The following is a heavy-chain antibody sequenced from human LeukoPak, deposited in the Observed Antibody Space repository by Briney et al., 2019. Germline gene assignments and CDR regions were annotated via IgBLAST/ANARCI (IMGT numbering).Heavy chain of an antibody. J-gene: IGHJ4*02. CDR1: GFTFSRYE. V-gene: IGHV3-48*03. Sequence: GGSLRLSCAASGFTFSRYEMHWVRQAPGKGLEWVSYINNGGSPKYYADSVKGRFTISRDNAKNSLYLQMNSLRAEDTAVYYCVREGSYYFDFWGQGTLVTVSS. CDR3: VREGSYYFDF. CDR2: INNGGSPK.